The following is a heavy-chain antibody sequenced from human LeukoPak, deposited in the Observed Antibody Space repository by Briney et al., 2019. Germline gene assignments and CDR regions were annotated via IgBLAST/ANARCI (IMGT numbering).Heavy chain of an antibody. CDR1: GGAISGYF. CDR3: ARAPYGSGFDY. D-gene: IGHD3-10*01. J-gene: IGHJ4*02. V-gene: IGHV4-59*01. Sequence: PSETLSLTGTVSGGAISGYFWSWIRQPPGKGLEGIGYIYYSGNTNYNPSLKRRVTISVDTSKNQFSLKLSSVPAADTAVYYCARAPYGSGFDYWGQGTLVTVSS. CDR2: IYYSGNT.